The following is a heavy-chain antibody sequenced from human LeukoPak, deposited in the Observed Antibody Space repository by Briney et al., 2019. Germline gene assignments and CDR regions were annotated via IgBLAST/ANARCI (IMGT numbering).Heavy chain of an antibody. D-gene: IGHD6-13*01. CDR1: GASISSSSYY. CDR2: IYYSGST. CDR3: ARHNADSDSWYWFGP. J-gene: IGHJ5*02. Sequence: SETLSLTCTVSGASISSSSYYWGWIRQPPGKGLEWIGTIYYSGSTHYNPSLKSRVTMSLDTSKNQLSLKLSSVTAADSAVYYCARHNADSDSWYWFGPWGQGNLVTVSS. V-gene: IGHV4-39*01.